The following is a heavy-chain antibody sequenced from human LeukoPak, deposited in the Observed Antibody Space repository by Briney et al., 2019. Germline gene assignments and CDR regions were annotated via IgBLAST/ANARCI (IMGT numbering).Heavy chain of an antibody. CDR2: ISSSSSYI. J-gene: IGHJ4*02. CDR1: GFTFSSYS. V-gene: IGHV3-21*01. CDR3: ASLGIAAAGTWY. D-gene: IGHD6-13*01. Sequence: GSLRLSCAASGFTFSSYSMNWVRQAPGKGLEWVSSISSSSSYIYYADSVKGRFTISRDNAKNSLYLQMNSLRAEDTAVYYCASLGIAAAGTWYWGQGTLVTVSS.